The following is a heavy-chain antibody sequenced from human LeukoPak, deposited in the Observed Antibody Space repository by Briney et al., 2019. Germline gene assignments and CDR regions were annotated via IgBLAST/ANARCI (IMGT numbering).Heavy chain of an antibody. V-gene: IGHV3-30*18. CDR3: AKWDFDY. CDR2: ISYDGSYK. J-gene: IGHJ4*02. Sequence: GRSLRLSCAASGFTFSGYGMHWVHQAPGKGLEWVAVISYDGSYKYYADSVQGRFTISRDNSKNTLYLQMNSLRPDDTAVYYCAKWDFDYWGQGTLVTVSS. CDR1: GFTFSGYG.